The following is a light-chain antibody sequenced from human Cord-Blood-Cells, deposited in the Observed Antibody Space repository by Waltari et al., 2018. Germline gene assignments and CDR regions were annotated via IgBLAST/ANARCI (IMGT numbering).Light chain of an antibody. Sequence: QSALTQPASVSGSPGQSIPISCTVTSSDVGGYNYVPWYQQYPGKAPKLMIYEVSNRPSGVSNRFSGSKSGNTASLTISGLQAEDEADYYCSSYTSSSTYVFGTGTKVTVL. V-gene: IGLV2-14*01. J-gene: IGLJ1*01. CDR2: EVS. CDR1: SSDVGGYNY. CDR3: SSYTSSSTYV.